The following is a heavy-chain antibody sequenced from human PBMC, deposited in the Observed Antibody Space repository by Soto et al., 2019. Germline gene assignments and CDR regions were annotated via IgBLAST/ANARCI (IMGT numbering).Heavy chain of an antibody. CDR3: PGGAVPGVITRTRDYNGMDF. D-gene: IGHD3-10*01. J-gene: IGHJ6*02. Sequence: PGKSLKISCKGSGYSFTSYWIGWVRQMPGKGLEWMGIIYPGDSDTRYSPSFQGQVTISADKSISTAYLQWSSLKASDTAMYYCPGGAVPGVITRTRDYNGMDFWAQGSTVTVSS. CDR1: GYSFTSYW. CDR2: IYPGDSDT. V-gene: IGHV5-51*03.